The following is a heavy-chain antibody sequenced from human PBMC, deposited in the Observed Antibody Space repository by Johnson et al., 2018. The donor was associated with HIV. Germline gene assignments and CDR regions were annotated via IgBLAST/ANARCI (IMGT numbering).Heavy chain of an antibody. CDR2: INWNGGST. CDR1: GFIFDDYG. J-gene: IGHJ3*02. V-gene: IGHV3-20*04. D-gene: IGHD6-19*01. Sequence: MLLVESGGGVVRPGGSLRLSCAVSGFIFDDYGISWVRQVPGKGLEWVSGINWNGGSTGYADSVKGRFLISRDNSKNTLYLQMNSLRAEDTAVYYCAREYSSGWHEVFAFDIWGKGTMVTVSS. CDR3: AREYSSGWHEVFAFDI.